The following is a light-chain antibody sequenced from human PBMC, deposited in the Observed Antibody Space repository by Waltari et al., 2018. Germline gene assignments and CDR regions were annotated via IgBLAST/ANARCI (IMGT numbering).Light chain of an antibody. J-gene: IGKJ1*01. Sequence: DIQMTQSPSSLSACVGDRVTISCRASQTSSRYLNWYQQKPGKAPNLLIYAASSMQSGVPSRFSGSGSGRDFTLIITRLQPEDFATYYCQQSYSFTRTFGQGTKVEIK. CDR2: AAS. V-gene: IGKV1-39*01. CDR1: QTSSRY. CDR3: QQSYSFTRT.